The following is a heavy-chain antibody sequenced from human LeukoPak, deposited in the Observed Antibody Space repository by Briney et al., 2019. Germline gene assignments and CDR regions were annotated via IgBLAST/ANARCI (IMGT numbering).Heavy chain of an antibody. D-gene: IGHD3-22*01. CDR1: AFTFSGYA. CDR2: ISSSSSYI. V-gene: IGHV3-21*01. Sequence: GGSLRLSCAASAFTFSGYAMHWVRQAPGKGLEWVSSISSSSSYIYYADSVKGRFTISRDNAKNSLYLQMNSLRAEDTAVYYCAREDSSGYYPYFDYWGQGTLVTVSS. J-gene: IGHJ4*02. CDR3: AREDSSGYYPYFDY.